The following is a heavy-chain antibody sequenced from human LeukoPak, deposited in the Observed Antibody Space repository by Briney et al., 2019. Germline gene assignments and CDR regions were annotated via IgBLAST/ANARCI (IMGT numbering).Heavy chain of an antibody. CDR1: GFIFRTYS. CDR2: ISGDSNTI. D-gene: IGHD5-18*01. V-gene: IGHV3-48*02. Sequence: GGSLRLSCAASGFIFRTYSMNWVRQAPGKALEWVSYISGDSNTISYADSVKGRFSVSRDNAKHSMFLQMHSLRDEDTAVYFCARELVTPNFDYWGQGTLVTVSS. CDR3: ARELVTPNFDY. J-gene: IGHJ4*02.